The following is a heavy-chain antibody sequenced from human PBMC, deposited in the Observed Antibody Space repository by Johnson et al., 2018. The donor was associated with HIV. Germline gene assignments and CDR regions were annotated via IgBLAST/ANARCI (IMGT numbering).Heavy chain of an antibody. Sequence: VQLVESGGGLVQPGGSLRLSCAASGFTFSSYAMSWVRQAPGKGLEWVSAISGSGGRTYYADFVQGRFTISRDNAKNSLYLQMNSLRAEDTAVYYCARDPCGGDCADAFDIWGQGTMVTVSS. J-gene: IGHJ3*02. CDR3: ARDPCGGDCADAFDI. V-gene: IGHV3-23*04. CDR1: GFTFSSYA. D-gene: IGHD2-21*02. CDR2: ISGSGGRT.